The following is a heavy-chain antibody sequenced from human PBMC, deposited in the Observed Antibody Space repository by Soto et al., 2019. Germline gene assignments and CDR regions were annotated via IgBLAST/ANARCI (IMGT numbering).Heavy chain of an antibody. CDR3: ATIRFRGGPLYFDD. CDR2: GLTITRST. V-gene: IGHV1-69*01. Sequence: QVQLVQSGAEVRKPVSSVRVACTTSATRFSIFSLNWVRQAPGQGLEWMGGGLTITRSTDYAQKFQGRMTITADGSSSTFYMELSSLRSEDTAIYYCATIRFRGGPLYFDDGGQGSMITVSS. CDR1: ATRFSIFS. J-gene: IGHJ4*02. D-gene: IGHD2-15*01.